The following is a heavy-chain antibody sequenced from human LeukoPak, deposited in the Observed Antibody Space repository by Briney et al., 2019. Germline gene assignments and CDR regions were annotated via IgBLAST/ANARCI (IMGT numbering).Heavy chain of an antibody. D-gene: IGHD1-26*01. CDR3: ARDRHAYSGTDY. Sequence: SETLSLTCTVSSGSIRDYYWSWIRQPPGKGLEWIGYIYYTGSTTSNPSLKSRVTISADTSKNQFSLKLSSVTAADTAVYYCARDRHAYSGTDYWGQGTLVTVSS. CDR2: IYYTGST. J-gene: IGHJ4*02. CDR1: SGSIRDYY. V-gene: IGHV4-59*01.